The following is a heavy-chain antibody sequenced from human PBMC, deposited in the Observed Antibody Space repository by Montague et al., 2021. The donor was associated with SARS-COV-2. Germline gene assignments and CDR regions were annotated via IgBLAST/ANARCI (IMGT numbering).Heavy chain of an antibody. CDR2: IYTSGSA. CDR3: ARDRERYDASDYSGVYYYYGMDV. D-gene: IGHD3-22*01. Sequence: TLSLTCTVSGGSISSGSYYWTWTRQPAGKGLEWIGRIYTSGSANYNASLKSRVTISLDTSKNQFSLKLSSVTAADTAVYYCARDRERYDASDYSGVYYYYGMDVWGQGTTVTVSS. V-gene: IGHV4-61*02. J-gene: IGHJ6*02. CDR1: GGSISSGSYY.